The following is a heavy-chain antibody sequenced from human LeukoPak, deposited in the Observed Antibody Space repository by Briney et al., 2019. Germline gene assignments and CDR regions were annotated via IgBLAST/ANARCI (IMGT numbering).Heavy chain of an antibody. J-gene: IGHJ4*02. CDR1: RFTFSNYA. Sequence: GGSLRLSCAASRFTFSNYAMSWVRQAPGKGLEWVSAITGNADYTDYADSVKGRFTISRGNSKNTAYLQMNSLRAEDTAVYYCAKRSGINYGYFESWGQGTLVTVSS. CDR3: AKRSGINYGYFES. D-gene: IGHD1-26*01. V-gene: IGHV3-23*01. CDR2: ITGNADYT.